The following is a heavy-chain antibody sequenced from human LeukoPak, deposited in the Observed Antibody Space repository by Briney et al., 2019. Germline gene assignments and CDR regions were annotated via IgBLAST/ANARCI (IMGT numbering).Heavy chain of an antibody. D-gene: IGHD2-15*01. CDR3: ARHCPGSRGVDY. CDR2: INHSGST. V-gene: IGHV4-34*01. Sequence: SETLSLTCTVYGGSFSGYYWIWIRQPPGKGLEWIGEINHSGSTKYNPSLKSRVTISIDTSKNQFSLELSSVTAADTAVYYCARHCPGSRGVDYWGQGTLVTVSS. CDR1: GGSFSGYY. J-gene: IGHJ4*02.